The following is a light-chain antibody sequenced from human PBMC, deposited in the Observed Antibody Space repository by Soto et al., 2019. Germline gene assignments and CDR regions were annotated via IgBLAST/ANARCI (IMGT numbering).Light chain of an antibody. CDR2: ATA. CDR3: QQSYTSLWRT. V-gene: IGKV1-39*01. Sequence: DIQMTQSPSSLSASVGDRVTITCRASQSIRTYLNWYQQKPREAPKVLVYATATSQSGGPSRFSGSGSGTDLTLTLSSLQPQHFANYAYQQSYTSLWRTFGPGTKVDIK. CDR1: QSIRTY. J-gene: IGKJ3*01.